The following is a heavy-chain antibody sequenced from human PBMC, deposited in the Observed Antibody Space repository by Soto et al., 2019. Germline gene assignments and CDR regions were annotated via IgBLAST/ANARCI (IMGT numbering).Heavy chain of an antibody. Sequence: GASVKVSCKASGYTFTSYAMHWVRQAPGQRLEWMGWINAGNGNTKYSQKFQGRVTITRDTSASTAYMELSSLRSEDTAVYYCARDLSRGAVSRYFDYWGQGTLVTVSS. V-gene: IGHV1-3*01. CDR2: INAGNGNT. CDR1: GYTFTSYA. CDR3: ARDLSRGAVSRYFDY. J-gene: IGHJ4*02. D-gene: IGHD1-26*01.